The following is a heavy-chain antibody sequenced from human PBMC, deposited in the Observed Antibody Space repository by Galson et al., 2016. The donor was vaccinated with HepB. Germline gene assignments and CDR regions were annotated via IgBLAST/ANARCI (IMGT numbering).Heavy chain of an antibody. CDR2: LGDNGGYT. J-gene: IGHJ4*02. V-gene: IGHV3-23*01. D-gene: IGHD3-16*01. Sequence: SLRLSCAVSGFTFSSYALAWVRQAPGRGLEWVSSLGDNGGYTKYANSVQGRFTLSRDTSKNMLYLQMNSLRTEDTAIYYCTKDLWGRVGWGQGTLVTVSS. CDR1: GFTFSSYA. CDR3: TKDLWGRVG.